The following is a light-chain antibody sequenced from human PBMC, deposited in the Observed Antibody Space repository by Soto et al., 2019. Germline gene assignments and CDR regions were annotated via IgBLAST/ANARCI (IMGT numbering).Light chain of an antibody. Sequence: EIVFTQSPPTLSLSPGERATLSCRASQSVSSNLAWYQQKPGQAPRLLIYGASSRATGIPDRFSGSGSGTDFTLTISRLEPEDFAVYYCQQYGTSPRTFGQRTKVDI. V-gene: IGKV3-20*01. CDR1: QSVSSN. CDR2: GAS. J-gene: IGKJ1*01. CDR3: QQYGTSPRT.